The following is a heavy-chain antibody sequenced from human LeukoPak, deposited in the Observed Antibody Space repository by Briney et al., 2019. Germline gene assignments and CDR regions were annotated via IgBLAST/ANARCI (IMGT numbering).Heavy chain of an antibody. CDR3: ARQGFYVWGSYRLFDY. J-gene: IGHJ4*02. CDR1: GGSFSGYY. CDR2: INHSGST. V-gene: IGHV4-34*01. D-gene: IGHD3-16*01. Sequence: SETLSLTCAVYGGSFSGYYWSWLRQPPGKGLEWIGEINHSGSTNYNPSLKSRGTISVDTSKNQFSLKLSSVTAADTAVYYCARQGFYVWGSYRLFDYWGQGTLVTVSS.